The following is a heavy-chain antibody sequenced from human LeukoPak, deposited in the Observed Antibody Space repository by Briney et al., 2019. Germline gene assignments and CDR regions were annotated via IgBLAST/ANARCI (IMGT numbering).Heavy chain of an antibody. V-gene: IGHV4-30-2*01. CDR3: ARGITMVRGVDFNWFDP. Sequence: PSQTLSLTCAVSGGSISSGGYSWSWIRQPPGEGLEWIGYIYHSGSTYYNPSLKSRVTISVDRSKNQFFLKLSSVTAADTAVYYCARGITMVRGVDFNWFDPWGQGTLVTVSS. J-gene: IGHJ5*02. CDR2: IYHSGST. CDR1: GGSISSGGYS. D-gene: IGHD3-10*01.